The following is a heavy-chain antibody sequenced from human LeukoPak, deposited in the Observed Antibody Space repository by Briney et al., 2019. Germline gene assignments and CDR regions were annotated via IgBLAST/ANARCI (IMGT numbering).Heavy chain of an antibody. J-gene: IGHJ3*02. V-gene: IGHV3-23*01. D-gene: IGHD5-18*01. Sequence: PGGSLRLSCAASGFTFSSYAMSWVRQAPGKGLEWVSGISGSGGSTYYADSVKGRFTISRDNSKNTLYVQMNSLRAEDTAAYYCAKDRGYSFGDGFDIWGQGTMVTVSS. CDR3: AKDRGYSFGDGFDI. CDR2: ISGSGGST. CDR1: GFTFSSYA.